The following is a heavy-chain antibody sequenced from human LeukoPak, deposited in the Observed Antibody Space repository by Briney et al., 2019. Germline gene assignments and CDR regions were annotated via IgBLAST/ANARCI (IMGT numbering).Heavy chain of an antibody. V-gene: IGHV4-34*01. CDR2: INHSGST. Sequence: PSETLSLTCAVSGGPFSDYDWSWIRQPPGKGLEWIGEINHSGSTNDNPSLKSRVTMSVDTSKSQFSLNLRSVTAADTAVYYCARYVPVKTGTTRASFDSWGQGTLVTVSS. J-gene: IGHJ4*02. CDR1: GGPFSDYD. D-gene: IGHD1-1*01. CDR3: ARYVPVKTGTTRASFDS.